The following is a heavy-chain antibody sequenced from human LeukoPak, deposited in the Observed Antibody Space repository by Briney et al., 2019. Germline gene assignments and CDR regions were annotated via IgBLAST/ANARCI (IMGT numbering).Heavy chain of an antibody. CDR1: GFTFSSYA. CDR3: AKECCSGTSCSGPLDY. V-gene: IGHV3-23*01. CDR2: SSGSGGST. J-gene: IGHJ4*02. D-gene: IGHD2-2*01. Sequence: GGSLRLSCAASGFTFSSYAMSWVRQAPGKGLEWVSASSGSGGSTYYADSVKGRFTISRDNSKNTLYLQMNSLRAEDTAVYYCAKECCSGTSCSGPLDYWGQGTPVTVSS.